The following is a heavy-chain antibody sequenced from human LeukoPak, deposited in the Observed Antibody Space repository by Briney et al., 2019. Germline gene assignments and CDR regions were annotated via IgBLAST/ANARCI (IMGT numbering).Heavy chain of an antibody. Sequence: GASVKVSCKTSAYTLTNYGIIWVRRAPGQGLEWMGWISGRNGNTKYAQKVQGRVTMTTDTSTSTAYMELSSLRSEDTAVYYCARAGSHSSSWYIGNYFDYWGQGTLVTVPS. CDR1: AYTLTNYG. CDR2: ISGRNGNT. V-gene: IGHV1-18*01. D-gene: IGHD6-13*01. CDR3: ARAGSHSSSWYIGNYFDY. J-gene: IGHJ4*02.